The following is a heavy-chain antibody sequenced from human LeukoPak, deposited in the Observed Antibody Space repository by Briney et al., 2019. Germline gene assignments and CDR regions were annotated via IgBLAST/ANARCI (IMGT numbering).Heavy chain of an antibody. D-gene: IGHD2-2*01. V-gene: IGHV4-38-2*01. CDR2: IYHTGGA. Sequence: PSETLSLTCSVSGYSFTSGHYWGWIRQPPGKALEWIANIYHTGGAHYNPSLKSRVTISVDTSKNQFSLKLSSVTAADTAVYYCARYCTSTTCILRGFDYWGQGTLVTVSS. J-gene: IGHJ4*02. CDR1: GYSFTSGHY. CDR3: ARYCTSTTCILRGFDY.